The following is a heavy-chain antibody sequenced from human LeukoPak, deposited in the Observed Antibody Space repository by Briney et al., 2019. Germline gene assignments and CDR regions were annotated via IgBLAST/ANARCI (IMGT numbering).Heavy chain of an antibody. CDR3: AISASGNGFDY. J-gene: IGHJ4*02. Sequence: GGSLRLSCAASGFTFANYNMNWVRQAPGKGLECVSPICGGTKYIYDADSVKGRFTVSRDTTLNSLSLQMNRLRTEHTAVYYSAISASGNGFDYWDQGALVTVSS. D-gene: IGHD1-26*01. CDR1: GFTFANYN. V-gene: IGHV3-21*03. CDR2: ICGGTKYI.